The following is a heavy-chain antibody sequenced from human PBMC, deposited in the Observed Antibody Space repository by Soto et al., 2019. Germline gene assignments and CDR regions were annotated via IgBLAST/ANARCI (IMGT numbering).Heavy chain of an antibody. CDR1: GYTFIAYH. V-gene: IGHV1-2*02. D-gene: IGHD6-19*01. CDR2: INPNSGGT. CDR3: TKAHVSGWYEDFDY. J-gene: IGHJ4*02. Sequence: QVQLVQSGAEAKKPGASVKVSCKASGYTFIAYHIHWLRQAPGQGLEWMGWINPNSGGTNYAQEFQDRVTLTRDTSISTAYMELSSLTSDDTAIYYCTKAHVSGWYEDFDYWGQGTLVTGSP.